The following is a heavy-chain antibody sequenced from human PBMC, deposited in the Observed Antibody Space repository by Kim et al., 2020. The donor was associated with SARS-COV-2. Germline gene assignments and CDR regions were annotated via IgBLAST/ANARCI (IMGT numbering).Heavy chain of an antibody. Sequence: GGSLRLSCAASGFTFSSYWMSWVRQAPGKGLEWVANIKQDGSEKYYVDSVKGRFTISRDNAKNSLYLQMNSLRAEDTAVYYCARAPTYYYDSSGYLRYFDYWGQGTLVTVSS. V-gene: IGHV3-7*03. CDR3: ARAPTYYYDSSGYLRYFDY. J-gene: IGHJ4*02. D-gene: IGHD3-22*01. CDR2: IKQDGSEK. CDR1: GFTFSSYW.